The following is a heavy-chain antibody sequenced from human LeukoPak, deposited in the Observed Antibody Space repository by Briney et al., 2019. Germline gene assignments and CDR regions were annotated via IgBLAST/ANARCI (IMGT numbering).Heavy chain of an antibody. Sequence: SETLSLTCAVYGVSFSGYYWSWIRQPPGKGLEWIGEINHSGSTNYNPSLKSRVTISVDTSKNQFSLKLSSVTAADTAVYYCARDPTYDFWSGYYTGMYYYGMDVWGQGTTVTVSS. V-gene: IGHV4-34*01. J-gene: IGHJ6*02. CDR1: GVSFSGYY. D-gene: IGHD3-3*01. CDR3: ARDPTYDFWSGYYTGMYYYGMDV. CDR2: INHSGST.